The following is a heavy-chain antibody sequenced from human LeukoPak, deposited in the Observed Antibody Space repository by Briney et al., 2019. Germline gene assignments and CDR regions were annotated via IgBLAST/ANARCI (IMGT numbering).Heavy chain of an antibody. CDR3: AKDREVTSYYFDY. J-gene: IGHJ4*02. V-gene: IGHV3-23*01. Sequence: GGSLRLSCAASGFTFNSYAMSWLRQAPGKGLEWVSAISGSGGSTYYADSVKGRFTISRDNSKNTLYLQMNSLRAEDTAVYYCAKDREVTSYYFDYWGQGTLVTVSS. D-gene: IGHD3-10*01. CDR2: ISGSGGST. CDR1: GFTFNSYA.